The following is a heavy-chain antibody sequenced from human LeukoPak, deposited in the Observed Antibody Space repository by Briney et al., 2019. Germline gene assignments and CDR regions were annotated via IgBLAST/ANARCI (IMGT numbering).Heavy chain of an antibody. V-gene: IGHV4-34*01. CDR2: IYHSGST. Sequence: SETLSLTCAVYGGSFSGYYWSWIRQPPGKGLEWIGYIYHSGSTYYNPSLKSRVTISVDRSKDQFSLKLSSVTAADTAVYYCARVGSGSYPYFDYWGQGTLVTVSS. D-gene: IGHD1-26*01. CDR3: ARVGSGSYPYFDY. CDR1: GGSFSGYY. J-gene: IGHJ4*02.